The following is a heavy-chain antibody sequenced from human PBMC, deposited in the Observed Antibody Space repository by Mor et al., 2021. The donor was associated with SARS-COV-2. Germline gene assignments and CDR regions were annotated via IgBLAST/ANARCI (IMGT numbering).Heavy chain of an antibody. CDR3: ARESGEIAAAGTIYFDY. Sequence: GRFTISRDHAKHSLYLQMNSLRAEDTAVYYCARESGEIAAAGTIYFDYWGQGTLVTVSS. V-gene: IGHV3-48*03. J-gene: IGHJ4*02. D-gene: IGHD6-13*01.